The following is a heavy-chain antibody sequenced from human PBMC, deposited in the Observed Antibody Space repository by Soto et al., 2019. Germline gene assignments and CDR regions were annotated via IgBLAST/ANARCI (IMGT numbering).Heavy chain of an antibody. V-gene: IGHV1-3*01. CDR3: ASEADYYYYMDV. CDR2: INAGNGNT. CDR1: GYTYTSYA. J-gene: IGHJ6*03. D-gene: IGHD6-25*01. Sequence: ASVKVSCQTSGYTYTSYAMHWVRQAPGQRLEWMGWINAGNGNTKYSQKFQGRVTITRDTSASTACMELSSLRSEDTAVYYCASEADYYYYMDVWGKGTTVTVSS.